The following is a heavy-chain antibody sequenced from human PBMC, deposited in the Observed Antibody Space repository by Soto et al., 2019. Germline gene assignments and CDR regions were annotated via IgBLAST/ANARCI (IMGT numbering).Heavy chain of an antibody. Sequence: GASVKVSCKASGYTFTSYAMHWVRRAPGQRLEWMGWINAGNGNTKYSQKFQGRVTITRDTSASTAYMELSSLRSEDTAVYYCARDRILEWLDYYYYGMDVWGQGTTVTVS. V-gene: IGHV1-3*01. CDR2: INAGNGNT. CDR1: GYTFTSYA. D-gene: IGHD3-3*01. J-gene: IGHJ6*02. CDR3: ARDRILEWLDYYYYGMDV.